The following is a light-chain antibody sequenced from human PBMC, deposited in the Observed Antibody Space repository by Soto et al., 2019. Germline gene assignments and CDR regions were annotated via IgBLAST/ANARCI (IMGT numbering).Light chain of an antibody. V-gene: IGLV1-51*01. CDR3: GSWDSSLSAYV. J-gene: IGLJ1*01. Sequence: SVLTQLPSLSAAPGQKVSISCSGSSSNIGCNSVSWYQQLPGTGPKLLIYDDDKRPSGIPDRFSGSKSGTSATLGITGFQTGDEADYYCGSWDSSLSAYVFGTGTKV. CDR1: SSNIGCNS. CDR2: DDD.